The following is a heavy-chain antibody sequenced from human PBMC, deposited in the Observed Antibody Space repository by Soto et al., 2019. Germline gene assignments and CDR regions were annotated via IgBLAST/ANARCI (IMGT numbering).Heavy chain of an antibody. CDR2: IYHSGST. D-gene: IGHD2-15*01. J-gene: IGHJ4*02. CDR3: ASVPGYCSGGSCYNALGPFDY. CDR1: VGSSSSSNW. Sequence: PSETLPLTCAVSVGSSSSSNWWSCVRQPPGKGLGWIGEIYHSGSTNYNPSLKSRVTISVDKSKNQFSLKLSSVTAADTAVYYCASVPGYCSGGSCYNALGPFDYWGQGTLVTVSS. V-gene: IGHV4-4*02.